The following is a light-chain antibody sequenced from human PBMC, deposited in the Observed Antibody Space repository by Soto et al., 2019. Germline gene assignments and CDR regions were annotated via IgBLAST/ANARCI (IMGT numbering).Light chain of an antibody. J-gene: IGKJ5*01. Sequence: DIQMTQSPSTLSGSVGDRVTITCRASQTISSWLAWYQQKPGKAPKLLIYKASTLKSGVPSRFSGSGSGTEFTLTISSLQPEDFGIYYCQQCHATPLTFGQGTRLEIK. V-gene: IGKV1-5*03. CDR3: QQCHATPLT. CDR2: KAS. CDR1: QTISSW.